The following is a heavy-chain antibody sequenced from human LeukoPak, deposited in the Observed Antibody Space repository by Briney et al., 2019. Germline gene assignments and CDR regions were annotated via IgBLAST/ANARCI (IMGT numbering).Heavy chain of an antibody. Sequence: PGGSLRLSCAASGFTFSDAWMSWVRQAPGKGLEWVGRVKSKTNGDTTDYAAPVKGRFTISRDDSQNTVFLQMNSLKTDDTAVYYCTTGTGKSDFDYWGQGTLVTISS. J-gene: IGHJ4*02. CDR3: TTGTGKSDFDY. V-gene: IGHV3-15*01. CDR1: GFTFSDAW. D-gene: IGHD3-10*01. CDR2: VKSKTNGDTT.